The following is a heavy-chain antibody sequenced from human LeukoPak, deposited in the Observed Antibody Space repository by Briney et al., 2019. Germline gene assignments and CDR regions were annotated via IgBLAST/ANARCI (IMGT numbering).Heavy chain of an antibody. CDR2: FYYSGST. Sequence: PSETLSLTCTVSGGSISSSSYYWGWIRQPPGKGLEWIGNFYYSGSTYYNPSLKSRVTISVDTSKNQFSLKLSSVTAADTAVYYCAREPAAIREGYYFDYWGQGTLVTVSS. D-gene: IGHD2-2*02. CDR3: AREPAAIREGYYFDY. CDR1: GGSISSSSYY. J-gene: IGHJ4*02. V-gene: IGHV4-39*02.